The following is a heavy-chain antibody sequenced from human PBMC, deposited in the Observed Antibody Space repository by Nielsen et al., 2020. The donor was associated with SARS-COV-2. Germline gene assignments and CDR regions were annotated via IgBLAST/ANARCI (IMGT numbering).Heavy chain of an antibody. CDR2: ISSSSSYI. Sequence: GGSLRLSCAASGFTFSSYSMNWVRQAPGKGLEWVSSISSSSSYIYYADSVKGRFTISRDNSKNTVYLQMNSLRAEDTAVYYCAKRVDTSMVIGPFDIWGQGTMVTVSS. CDR3: AKRVDTSMVIGPFDI. V-gene: IGHV3-21*04. D-gene: IGHD5-18*01. J-gene: IGHJ3*02. CDR1: GFTFSSYS.